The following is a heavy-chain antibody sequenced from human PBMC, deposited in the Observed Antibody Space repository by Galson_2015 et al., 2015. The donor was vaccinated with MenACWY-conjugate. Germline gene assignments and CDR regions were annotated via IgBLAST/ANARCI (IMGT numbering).Heavy chain of an antibody. D-gene: IGHD6-6*01. V-gene: IGHV3-23*01. CDR1: GFSFRSNA. J-gene: IGHJ6*03. CDR3: VKERGSLSHNYYFYFMDV. CDR2: ISASGGST. Sequence: SLRLSCAASGFSFRSNAMSWVRHAPGKGLEWVSAISASGGSTYYPDYAKGRFTISRDNSKNTLFLEMNSLRGEDTALYYCVKERGSLSHNYYFYFMDVWGKGTTVTVS.